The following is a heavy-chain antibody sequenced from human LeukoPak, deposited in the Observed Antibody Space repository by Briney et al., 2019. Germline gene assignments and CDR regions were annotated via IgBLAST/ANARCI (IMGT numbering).Heavy chain of an antibody. Sequence: PGGSLRLSCTASGFTFSSYAMHWVRQAPGKGLEWVADIWYNRSNKYYAESVKGRFTISRDNSKNTLYLQMDSLRAEDTAVYYCSRGGYGDYNNWFDPWGQGTLVIVSS. V-gene: IGHV3-33*08. CDR2: IWYNRSNK. J-gene: IGHJ5*02. D-gene: IGHD4-17*01. CDR3: SRGGYGDYNNWFDP. CDR1: GFTFSSYA.